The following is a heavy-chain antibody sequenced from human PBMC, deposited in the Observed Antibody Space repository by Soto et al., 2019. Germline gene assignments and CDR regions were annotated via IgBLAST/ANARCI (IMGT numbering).Heavy chain of an antibody. CDR3: ASYLGYCSGGSCYPPRDYYYYMDV. D-gene: IGHD2-15*01. Sequence: QVPLVQSGAEVKKPGASVKVSCKASGYTFTSYDINWVRQATGQGLEWMGWMNPNSGNTGYAQKFQGRVTMTRNTSISTAYMELSSLRSEDTAVYYCASYLGYCSGGSCYPPRDYYYYMDVWGKGTTVTVSS. J-gene: IGHJ6*03. V-gene: IGHV1-8*01. CDR2: MNPNSGNT. CDR1: GYTFTSYD.